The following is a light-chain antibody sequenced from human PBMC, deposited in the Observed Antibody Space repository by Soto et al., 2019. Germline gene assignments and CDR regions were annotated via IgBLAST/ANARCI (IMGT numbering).Light chain of an antibody. CDR3: QQCGSSPLYT. V-gene: IGKV3-20*01. CDR1: QSVSSSY. J-gene: IGKJ2*01. Sequence: EIVMTQSPGTLSLSPGERATLSCRASQSVSSSYLAWYQQKPGQAPRLLIYGASSRATGIPDRFSGSGSGTDFTLTISRREPEDFAVYYCQQCGSSPLYTFGQGTKLEIK. CDR2: GAS.